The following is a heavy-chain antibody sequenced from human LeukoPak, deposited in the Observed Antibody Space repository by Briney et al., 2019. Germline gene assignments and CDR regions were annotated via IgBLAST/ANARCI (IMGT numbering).Heavy chain of an antibody. V-gene: IGHV3-15*01. CDR3: TTDPIAVAGTVDY. CDR1: GFDFSSNW. J-gene: IGHJ4*02. CDR2: IKSKTDGGTT. D-gene: IGHD6-19*01. Sequence: PGGSLRLSCAASGFDFSSNWMHWVRQAPGKGLEWVGRIKSKTDGGTTDYAAPVEGRFTISRDDSKDTLYLQMNNLETEDTAVYYCTTDPIAVAGTVDYWGQGTLVTVSS.